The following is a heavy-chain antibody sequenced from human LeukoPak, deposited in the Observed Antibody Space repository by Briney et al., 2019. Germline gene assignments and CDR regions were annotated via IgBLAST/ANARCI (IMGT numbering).Heavy chain of an antibody. CDR2: IYSGAGT. CDR1: GFTFGSYW. V-gene: IGHV3-66*01. CDR3: ARETPLTTELH. D-gene: IGHD4-17*01. Sequence: QSGGSLRLSCAASGFTFGSYWMHWVRQAPGKGLVWVSVIYSGAGTYYADFVKGRFTISTDSSENTLYLQMNSLRAEDTAVYYCARETPLTTELHWGQGTLVTVSS. J-gene: IGHJ4*02.